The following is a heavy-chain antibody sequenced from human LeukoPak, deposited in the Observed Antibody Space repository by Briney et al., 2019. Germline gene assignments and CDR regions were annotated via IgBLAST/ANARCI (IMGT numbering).Heavy chain of an antibody. CDR2: ISSSSSYI. CDR3: ARLDPRSGRY. CDR1: GFSFSNSW. V-gene: IGHV3-21*01. J-gene: IGHJ4*02. D-gene: IGHD6-19*01. Sequence: GGSLRLSCAASGFSFSNSWMNWVRQAPGKGLEWVSSISSSSSYIYYADSVKGRFTISRDNAKNSLYLQMNSLRAEDTAVYYCARLDPRSGRYWGQGTLVTVSS.